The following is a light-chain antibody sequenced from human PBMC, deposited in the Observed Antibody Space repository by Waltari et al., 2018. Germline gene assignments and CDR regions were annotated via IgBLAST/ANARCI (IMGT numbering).Light chain of an antibody. J-gene: IGKJ4*01. V-gene: IGKV3-11*01. CDR2: DAS. CDR1: QTVSSF. Sequence: EIVLTQSPATLSLSPGDRATLSCRASQTVSSFLSWYQPKPGQAPRLLIYDASNRASGIPARFSGSGSGTDFTLTISSLEPEDFALYYCQQRSDWPLTFGGGTKVEI. CDR3: QQRSDWPLT.